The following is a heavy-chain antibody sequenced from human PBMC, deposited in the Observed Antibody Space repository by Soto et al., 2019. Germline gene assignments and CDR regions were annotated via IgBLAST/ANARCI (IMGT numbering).Heavy chain of an antibody. Sequence: EVQLLESGGDLVQPGKSLRLSCTASNFAFGTYAMAWVRQAPGKGLAWVATINGNGGTTYYADSVKGRFSVSRDNSKDTLFLQMSSLRPDDAAVYYCARPALYASGWNYFDVWGRGTLVAVSS. CDR1: NFAFGTYA. CDR2: INGNGGTT. CDR3: ARPALYASGWNYFDV. V-gene: IGHV3-23*01. J-gene: IGHJ4*01. D-gene: IGHD6-19*01.